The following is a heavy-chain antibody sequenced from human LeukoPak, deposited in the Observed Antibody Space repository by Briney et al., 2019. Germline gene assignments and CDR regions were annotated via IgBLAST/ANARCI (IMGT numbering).Heavy chain of an antibody. CDR3: ARLLDNDISGDPETFDV. CDR2: VSYTGRT. J-gene: IGHJ3*01. Sequence: PSDTLSLTCTVSGGSLSGHYWSLIRQPPGTTLYSIGSVSYTGRTKYNPSLQSRVTISIDTSKSQFSLKLTSVTSADTAVYSCARLLDNDISGDPETFDVWGQGTTVIVSS. CDR1: GGSLSGHY. D-gene: IGHD3-22*01. V-gene: IGHV4-59*11.